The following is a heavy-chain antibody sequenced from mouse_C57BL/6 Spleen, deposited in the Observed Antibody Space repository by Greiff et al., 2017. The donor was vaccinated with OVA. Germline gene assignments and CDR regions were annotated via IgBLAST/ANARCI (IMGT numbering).Heavy chain of an antibody. CDR1: GFTFSDYG. J-gene: IGHJ4*01. D-gene: IGHD2-1*01. Sequence: EVQGVESGGGLVKPGGSLKLSCAASGFTFSDYGMHWVRQAPEKGLEWVAYISSGSSTIYYADTVKGRFTISRANAKNTLFLQMTSLRSEDTAMYYCARGNYGKDYAMDYWGQGTSVTVSS. CDR2: ISSGSSTI. CDR3: ARGNYGKDYAMDY. V-gene: IGHV5-17*01.